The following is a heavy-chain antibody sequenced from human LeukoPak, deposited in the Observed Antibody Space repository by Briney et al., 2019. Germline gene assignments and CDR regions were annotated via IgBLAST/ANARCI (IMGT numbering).Heavy chain of an antibody. Sequence: GGSLRLSCSASGFTFTNYAMSWVRQAPGKGLEWVSSISGGGYSTNFADSLKGRFTISRDNSMNTLYLQMNSLRAEDTAVYYCAKDGYSGSYRAYYFDYWGQGTLVTVSS. V-gene: IGHV3-23*01. CDR3: AKDGYSGSYRAYYFDY. CDR2: ISGGGYST. D-gene: IGHD1-26*01. J-gene: IGHJ4*02. CDR1: GFTFTNYA.